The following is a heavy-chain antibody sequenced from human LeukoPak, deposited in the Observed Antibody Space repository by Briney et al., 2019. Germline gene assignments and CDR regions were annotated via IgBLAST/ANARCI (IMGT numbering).Heavy chain of an antibody. V-gene: IGHV1-46*01. J-gene: IGHJ6*02. Sequence: SVTDSFQASGYTFTNYYMHWVRQAAGQGLDWMGFINSSGDSTSYVHKLQDRLTNIRDTSTSTVYMELSSLRSEDTAVYYCARVGYDFWSGYLQYYYGMDVWGQGTTVTVSS. D-gene: IGHD3-3*01. CDR3: ARVGYDFWSGYLQYYYGMDV. CDR2: INSSGDST. CDR1: GYTFTNYY.